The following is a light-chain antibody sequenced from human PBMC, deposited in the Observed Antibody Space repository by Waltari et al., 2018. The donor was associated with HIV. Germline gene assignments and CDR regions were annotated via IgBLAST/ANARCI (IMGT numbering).Light chain of an antibody. Sequence: DIQMTQSPFSVSASVGDRVTITCQASQDISSYLNWYQHKPGKAPKLLISDASDLETGVPSRFSGSGSGAHFTFTISSLQPADIATYYCQQYDNVPVTFGPGTKVEIK. CDR3: QQYDNVPVT. CDR1: QDISSY. V-gene: IGKV1-33*01. J-gene: IGKJ3*01. CDR2: DAS.